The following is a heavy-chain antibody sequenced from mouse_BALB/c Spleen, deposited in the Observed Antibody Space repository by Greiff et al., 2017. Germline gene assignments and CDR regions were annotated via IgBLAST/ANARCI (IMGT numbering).Heavy chain of an antibody. Sequence: VHLVESGAELVKPGASVKLSCKASGYTFTSYYMYWVKQRPGQGLEWIGEINPSNGGTNFNEKFKSKATLTVDKSSSTAYMQLSSLTSEDSAVYYCTRGENYRYDGTWFAYWGQGTLVTVSA. J-gene: IGHJ3*01. D-gene: IGHD2-14*01. CDR3: TRGENYRYDGTWFAY. CDR2: INPSNGGT. CDR1: GYTFTSYY. V-gene: IGHV1S81*02.